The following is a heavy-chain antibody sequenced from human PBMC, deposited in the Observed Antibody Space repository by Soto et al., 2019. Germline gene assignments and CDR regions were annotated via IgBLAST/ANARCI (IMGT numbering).Heavy chain of an antibody. CDR1: GGSFSGYY. J-gene: IGHJ4*02. CDR2: INHSGST. CDR3: ARTWARDVVPAYYFDY. Sequence: QVQLQQWGAGPLKPSETLSLTCAVYGGSFSGYYWSWIRQPPGKGLEWIGEINHSGSTNYNPSLKSRVTISVDTSKNQFSLKLSSVTAADTAVYYCARTWARDVVPAYYFDYWGQGTLVTVSS. V-gene: IGHV4-34*01. D-gene: IGHD2-15*01.